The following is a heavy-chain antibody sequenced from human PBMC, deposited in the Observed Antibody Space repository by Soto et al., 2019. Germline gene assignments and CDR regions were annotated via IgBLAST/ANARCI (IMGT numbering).Heavy chain of an antibody. CDR3: AGGRRVGTYAGTRSYYYGMDV. CDR2: INAGNGNT. Sequence: ASVKVSCKASGYTFTSYAMHWVRQAPGQRLEWMGWINAGNGNTKYSQKFQGRVTITRDTSASTAYMELSSLRSEDTAVYYCAGGRRVGTYAGTRSYYYGMDVWGQGTTVTVSS. V-gene: IGHV1-3*01. CDR1: GYTFTSYA. J-gene: IGHJ6*02. D-gene: IGHD1-1*01.